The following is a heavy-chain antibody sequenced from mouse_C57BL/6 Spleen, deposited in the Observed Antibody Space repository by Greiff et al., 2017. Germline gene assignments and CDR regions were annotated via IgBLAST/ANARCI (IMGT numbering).Heavy chain of an antibody. CDR1: GYAFSSSW. V-gene: IGHV1-82*01. J-gene: IGHJ2*01. D-gene: IGHD1-1*01. CDR2: IYPGDGDT. CDR3: AKGYYDGCSDDGY. Sequence: VQLQQSGPELVKPGASVKISCKASGYAFSSSWMHWVKQRPGKGLEWIGRIYPGDGDTNYNGKFKGKATLTADKSSSTAYMQLSSLTSEDSAVYFCAKGYYDGCSDDGYWGQGTTLTVSS.